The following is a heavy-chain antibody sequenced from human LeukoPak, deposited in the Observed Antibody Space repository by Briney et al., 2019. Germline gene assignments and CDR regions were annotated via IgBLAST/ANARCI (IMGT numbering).Heavy chain of an antibody. CDR3: ASSEGYSYGYDY. V-gene: IGHV3-21*01. D-gene: IGHD5-18*01. CDR2: ISSSSSYI. J-gene: IGHJ4*02. Sequence: GGSLRLSCAASGFTFSSYSMNWVRQAPGKGLEWVSSISSSSSYIYYADSVKGRFTISRDNAKNSLYLQMNSLRAEDTAVYYCASSEGYSYGYDYWGQGTLVTVSS. CDR1: GFTFSSYS.